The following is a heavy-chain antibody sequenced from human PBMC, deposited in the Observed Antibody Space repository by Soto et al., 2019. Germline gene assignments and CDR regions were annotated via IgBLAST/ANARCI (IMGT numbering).Heavy chain of an antibody. J-gene: IGHJ6*02. CDR1: GGTFGSYA. CDR2: IIPIPGTA. Sequence: QVQLVQSGAEVKKPGSSVKVSCKASGGTFGSYAISWVRQAPGQGLEWRGGIIPIPGTANYAQKFQGRVTFAVHASPSRAYMERSSLRSEDTAVYYCSGSQGIRTRLENNYYSYYGMYCCGQGTRVTVSS. CDR3: SGSQGIRTRLENNYYSYYGMYC. V-gene: IGHV1-69*01. D-gene: IGHD3-3*02.